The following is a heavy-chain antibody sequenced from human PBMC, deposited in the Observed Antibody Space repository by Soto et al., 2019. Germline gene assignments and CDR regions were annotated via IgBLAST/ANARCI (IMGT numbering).Heavy chain of an antibody. CDR2: IYPGDSDT. Sequence: GESLKISCKGSGYSFTSYWIGWVRQMPGKGLEWMGIIYPGDSDTRYSPSFQGQVTISADKSISTAYLQWSSLKASDTAMYYCARHETYYYDSSGYSGPGFDPWGQGTLVTVSS. V-gene: IGHV5-51*01. D-gene: IGHD3-22*01. J-gene: IGHJ5*02. CDR1: GYSFTSYW. CDR3: ARHETYYYDSSGYSGPGFDP.